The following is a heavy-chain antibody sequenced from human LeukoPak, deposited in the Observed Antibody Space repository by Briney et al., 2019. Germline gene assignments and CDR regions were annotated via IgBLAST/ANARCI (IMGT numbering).Heavy chain of an antibody. D-gene: IGHD3-16*01. Sequence: ASVKVSCKASGGTFNYAVSWVRQMPGKGLEWMGIIYPGDSDTRYSPSFRGQVIISADKSIRTAYLQWTSLKASDTAMYYCARHTGEGSHFQHWGQGSLVTVSS. CDR1: GGTFNYA. CDR3: ARHTGEGSHFQH. V-gene: IGHV5-51*01. CDR2: IYPGDSDT. J-gene: IGHJ1*01.